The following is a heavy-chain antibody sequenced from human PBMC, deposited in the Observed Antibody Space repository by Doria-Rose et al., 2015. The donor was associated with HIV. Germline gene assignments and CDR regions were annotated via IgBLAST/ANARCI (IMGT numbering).Heavy chain of an antibody. CDR1: GVSLSSPGMG. Sequence: QESGPVLVKPTETLTLTCAVSGVSLSSPGMGVSWTRQPPGKALEWLATIFWDDERFHKTSRKSRLNISIGTSKSQVFLTRTDMDHVDTATYYCARIKSSRWYHKYYLDFWGQGTLVIVSA. V-gene: IGHV2-26*01. J-gene: IGHJ4*02. CDR2: IFWDDER. CDR3: ARIKSSRWYHKYYLDF. D-gene: IGHD6-13*01.